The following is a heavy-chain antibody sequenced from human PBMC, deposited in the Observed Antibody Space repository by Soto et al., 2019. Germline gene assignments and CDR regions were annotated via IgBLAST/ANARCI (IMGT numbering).Heavy chain of an antibody. CDR2: VYYRGRS. Sequence: EPLSLTCTVSGGSVTNSSYYWGWIRQSPGKGLEWIGSVYYRGRSYSKSSVKSRVTISVDTSKNRFSLSLKSVTASDTAVYFCVSQRTTVPTQAYFDYWGPGALV. J-gene: IGHJ4*02. V-gene: IGHV4-39*01. CDR1: GGSVTNSSYY. D-gene: IGHD4-17*01. CDR3: VSQRTTVPTQAYFDY.